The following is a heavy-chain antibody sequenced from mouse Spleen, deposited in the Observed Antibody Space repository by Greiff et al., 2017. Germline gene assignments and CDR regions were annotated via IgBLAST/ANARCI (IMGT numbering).Heavy chain of an antibody. V-gene: IGHV3-6*01. D-gene: IGHD4-1*01. J-gene: IGHJ2*01. CDR2: ISYDGSN. Sequence: VQLQQSGPGLVKPSQSLSLTCSVTGYSITSGYYWNWIRQFPGNKLEWMGYISYDGSNNYNPSLKNRISITRDTSKNQFFLKLNSVTTEDTATYYCARDLNWALFDYWGQGTTLTVSS. CDR1: GYSITSGYY. CDR3: ARDLNWALFDY.